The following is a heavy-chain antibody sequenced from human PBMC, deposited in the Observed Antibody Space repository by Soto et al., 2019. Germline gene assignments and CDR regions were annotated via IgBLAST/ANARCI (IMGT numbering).Heavy chain of an antibody. CDR2: IIGGGFKI. J-gene: IGHJ4*02. CDR3: ARGILGSSTANDH. V-gene: IGHV3-74*03. Sequence: EVQLVESGGGLVQPGGSLILSCAASGFTFSNYWMVWVRQAPRKGLVWVSRIIGGGFKIPYADSVKGRFTISSDNAKNTVYLQMNSLRVEDTAVYYCARGILGSSTANDHWGQGTLVTVSS. CDR1: GFTFSNYW. D-gene: IGHD3-10*01.